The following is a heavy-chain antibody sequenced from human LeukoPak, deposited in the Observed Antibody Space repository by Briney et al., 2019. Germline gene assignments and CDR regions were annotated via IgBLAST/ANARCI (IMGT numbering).Heavy chain of an antibody. D-gene: IGHD6-6*01. CDR1: GFTLSTYS. Sequence: QPGGSLRLSCAASGFTLSTYSMNWVRQAPGKGLEWVSYISSSGNTIYYADSVKGRFTISRDNAKNSLFLQMNSLSAEDTAVYYCARRRDFDYWGQGTLSPSPQ. CDR2: ISSSGNTI. CDR3: ARRRDFDY. V-gene: IGHV3-48*04. J-gene: IGHJ4*02.